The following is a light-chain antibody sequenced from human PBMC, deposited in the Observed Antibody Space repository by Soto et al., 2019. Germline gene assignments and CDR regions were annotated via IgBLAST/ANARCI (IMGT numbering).Light chain of an antibody. V-gene: IGLV2-14*01. Sequence: QSALTQPASVSGSPGQSITISCTGTSSDVGGYNYVSWYQQHPGKAPKLMIYEVSNRPSGVSNRFSGSKSGNTASLTIAGLQAEDEADYYCSSDTRSTVVFGGGTKLTVL. CDR3: SSDTRSTVV. J-gene: IGLJ2*01. CDR1: SSDVGGYNY. CDR2: EVS.